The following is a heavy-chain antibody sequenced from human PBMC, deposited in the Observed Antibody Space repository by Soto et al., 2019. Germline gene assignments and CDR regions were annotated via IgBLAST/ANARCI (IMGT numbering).Heavy chain of an antibody. CDR3: ARESRYGDHPADY. CDR1: GFTFSSYG. D-gene: IGHD4-17*01. J-gene: IGHJ4*02. Sequence: QVQLVESGGGVVQPGRSLRLSCAASGFTFSSYGMHWVRQAPGKGLEWVAVIWYDGSNKYYADSVKGRFTISRDNSKNTLYLQMNSLRAEDTAVYYCARESRYGDHPADYWGQGTLVTVSS. CDR2: IWYDGSNK. V-gene: IGHV3-33*01.